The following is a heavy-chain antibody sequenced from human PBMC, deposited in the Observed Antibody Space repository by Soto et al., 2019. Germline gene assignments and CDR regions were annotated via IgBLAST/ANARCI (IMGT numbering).Heavy chain of an antibody. CDR1: GYTLTELS. J-gene: IGHJ3*02. Sequence: ASVKVSCKVSGYTLTELSMHWVRQAPGKGLEWMGGFDPEDGETIYAQKLQGRVTMTTDTSTSTAYMELRSLRSDDTAVYYCAKPLGGVIVQDDDAFDIWGQGTMVTVSS. CDR3: AKPLGGVIVQDDDAFDI. D-gene: IGHD3-16*02. CDR2: FDPEDGET. V-gene: IGHV1-24*01.